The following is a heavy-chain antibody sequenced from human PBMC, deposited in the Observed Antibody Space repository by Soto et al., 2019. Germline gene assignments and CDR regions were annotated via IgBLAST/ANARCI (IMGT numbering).Heavy chain of an antibody. V-gene: IGHV4-31*03. CDR2: IYHSGST. Sequence: SETLSLTCTVSGGSISSGDYYWSWIRQHPGKGLDWIGYIYHSGSTYYNPSLKSRVTISEDTSENQFSLKLSSVTAADTAVYYCAREGYNYNGLDVWGQGTTVTVSS. CDR3: AREGYNYNGLDV. CDR1: GGSISSGDYY. J-gene: IGHJ6*02.